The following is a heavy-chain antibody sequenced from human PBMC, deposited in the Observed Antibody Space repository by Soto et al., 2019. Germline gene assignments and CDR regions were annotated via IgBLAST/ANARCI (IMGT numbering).Heavy chain of an antibody. Sequence: QVQLQESGPGLVKPSETLSLTCTVSGGSISSYYWSWIRQPPGKGLEWIGYIYYSGSTNYNPSLKSRVTISVDTSKNQFSLKLSSVTAADTAVYYCAGMVRGVIIGYWGQGTLVTVSS. CDR2: IYYSGST. CDR1: GGSISSYY. V-gene: IGHV4-59*01. J-gene: IGHJ4*02. D-gene: IGHD3-10*01. CDR3: AGMVRGVIIGY.